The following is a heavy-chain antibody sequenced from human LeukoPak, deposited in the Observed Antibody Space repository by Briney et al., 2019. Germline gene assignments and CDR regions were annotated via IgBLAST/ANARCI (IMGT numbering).Heavy chain of an antibody. CDR1: GFTFRNYV. CDR3: AREMRTVTTGYYYYGMDV. V-gene: IGHV3-72*01. D-gene: IGHD1-1*01. CDR2: TRNKANSYTT. Sequence: GGSLRLSCAASGFTFRNYVIHWVRQAPGKGLEWVGRTRNKANSYTTEYGASVKGRFTISRDDSKNSLYLQMNSLKTEDTAVYYCAREMRTVTTGYYYYGMDVWGRGTAVTVSS. J-gene: IGHJ6*02.